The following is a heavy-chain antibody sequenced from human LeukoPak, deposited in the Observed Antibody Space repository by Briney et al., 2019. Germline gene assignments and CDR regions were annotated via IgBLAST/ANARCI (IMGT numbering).Heavy chain of an antibody. CDR2: MNPNSGNT. V-gene: IGHV1-8*01. J-gene: IGHJ6*02. D-gene: IGHD4/OR15-4a*01. CDR1: GYTFTSYD. CDR3: ARRKYGADYNGMDV. Sequence: GASVKVSCKASGYTFTSYDINWVRQATGQGLEWMGWMNPNSGNTGYAQKFQGRVTVTAGTSTNTAYMELRSLRSDDTAIYYCARRKYGADYNGMDVWGQGTTVTVSS.